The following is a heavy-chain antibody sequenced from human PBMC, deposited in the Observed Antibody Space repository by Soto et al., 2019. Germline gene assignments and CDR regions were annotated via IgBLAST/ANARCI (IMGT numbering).Heavy chain of an antibody. D-gene: IGHD6-13*01. Sequence: GGSLRLSCAASGFTFSNAWMSWVRQAPGKGLEWVGRIKSKTDGGTTDYAAPVKGRFTISRDDSKNTLYLQMNSLKTEDTAVYYCTTGEVDRAAAADYYYYGTDVWGQGTTVTVSS. J-gene: IGHJ6*02. V-gene: IGHV3-15*01. CDR2: IKSKTDGGTT. CDR1: GFTFSNAW. CDR3: TTGEVDRAAAADYYYYGTDV.